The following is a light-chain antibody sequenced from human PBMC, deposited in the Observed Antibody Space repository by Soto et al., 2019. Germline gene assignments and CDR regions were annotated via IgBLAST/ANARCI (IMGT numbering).Light chain of an antibody. CDR3: AAWDDSLSGWV. CDR1: SSNIGSNY. Sequence: QSVLTQPPSASGTTGQRVTISCSGSSSNIGSNYVYWYQQLPGTAPKLLIYRNNHRPSGVPDRFSGSKSGTSASLAISGRGSEDEADYYCAAWDDSLSGWVFGGGTKLTV. V-gene: IGLV1-47*01. J-gene: IGLJ3*02. CDR2: RNN.